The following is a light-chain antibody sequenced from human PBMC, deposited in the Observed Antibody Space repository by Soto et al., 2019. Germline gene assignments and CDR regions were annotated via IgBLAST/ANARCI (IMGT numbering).Light chain of an antibody. J-gene: IGKJ5*01. V-gene: IGKV3-11*01. CDR3: QQRNIWPPVT. CDR1: PGVTNY. CDR2: GAF. Sequence: EIVLTQSPATLSLSPGERATLSCRASPGVTNYLAWYQQKPGQAPRLLIYGAFNMATGIPARFSGSGSGTDFTLTISSLEPEDFAVYYCQQRNIWPPVTFGQGIRLEIK.